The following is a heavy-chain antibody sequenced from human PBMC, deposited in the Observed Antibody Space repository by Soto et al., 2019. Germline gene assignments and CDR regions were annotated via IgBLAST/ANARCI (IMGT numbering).Heavy chain of an antibody. CDR2: INGSSTDT. CDR1: GFTFSDYY. CDR3: ARGDRVADN. V-gene: IGHV3-11*05. D-gene: IGHD5-12*01. J-gene: IGHJ4*02. Sequence: QVQVVESGGGSVTPGGSLRLSCAASGFTFSDYYMSWIRQAPGKGLEWVSYINGSSTDTNYVESVKGRFTISRDNAKNLVYLQMNSLRADDTAVYYCARGDRVADNWGQGTLVSVSS.